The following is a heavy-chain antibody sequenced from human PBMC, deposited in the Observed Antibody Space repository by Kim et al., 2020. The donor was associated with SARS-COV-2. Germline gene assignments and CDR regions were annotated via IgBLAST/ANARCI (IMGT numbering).Heavy chain of an antibody. V-gene: IGHV7-4-1*02. CDR2: INTNTGNP. Sequence: ASVKVSCKASGYTFTSYAMNWVRQAPGQGLEWMGWINTNTGNPTYAQGFTGRFVFSLDTSVSTAYLQISSLKAEDTAVYYCARELKITLYSSSWPTNHPLDYWGQGTLVTVSS. D-gene: IGHD6-13*01. J-gene: IGHJ4*02. CDR1: GYTFTSYA. CDR3: ARELKITLYSSSWPTNHPLDY.